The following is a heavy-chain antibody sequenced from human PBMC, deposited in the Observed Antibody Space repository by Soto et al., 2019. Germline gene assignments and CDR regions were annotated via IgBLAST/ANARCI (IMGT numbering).Heavy chain of an antibody. CDR3: ATVFSCSSTSCYQLRGYNWFDP. D-gene: IGHD2-2*01. CDR1: GYTLTELS. J-gene: IGHJ5*02. Sequence: QVQLVQSGAEVKKPGASVKVSCKVSGYTLTELSMHWVRQAPGKGLEWMGGFDPEDGETIYAQKFQGRVTMTEDTSTDTAYMELSSLRSEDTAVYYCATVFSCSSTSCYQLRGYNWFDPWGQGTLVTVSS. CDR2: FDPEDGET. V-gene: IGHV1-24*01.